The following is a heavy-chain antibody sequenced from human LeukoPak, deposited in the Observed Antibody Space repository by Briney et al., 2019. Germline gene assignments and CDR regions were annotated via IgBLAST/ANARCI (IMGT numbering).Heavy chain of an antibody. J-gene: IGHJ4*02. CDR2: TYYSGST. V-gene: IGHV4-59*01. CDR1: GGSISSYY. Sequence: SETLSLTCTVSGGSISSYYWSWIRQPPGKGLEWIGYTYYSGSTNYNPSLKSRVTTSVDTSKNQFSLKLSSVTAADTAVYYCARASYGLGTFDYWGQGTLVTVSS. D-gene: IGHD5-18*01. CDR3: ARASYGLGTFDY.